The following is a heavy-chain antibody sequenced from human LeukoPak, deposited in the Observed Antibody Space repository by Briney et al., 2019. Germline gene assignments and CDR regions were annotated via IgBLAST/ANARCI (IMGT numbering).Heavy chain of an antibody. D-gene: IGHD4-17*01. V-gene: IGHV3-23*01. CDR3: AKGLWRPTVTLFDY. J-gene: IGHJ4*02. CDR1: GFTFSSYS. CDR2: ISGSGGST. Sequence: PGGSLRLSCAASGFTFSSYSMSWVRQAPGKGLEWVSAISGSGGSTYYADSVKGRFTISRDNSKNTLYLQMNSLRAEDTAVYYCAKGLWRPTVTLFDYWGQGTLVTVSS.